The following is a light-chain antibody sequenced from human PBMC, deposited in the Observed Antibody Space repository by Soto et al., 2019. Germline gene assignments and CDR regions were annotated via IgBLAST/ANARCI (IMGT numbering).Light chain of an antibody. CDR1: QGIRSD. J-gene: IGKJ1*01. V-gene: IGKV1-6*01. CDR3: LQDYNYPWA. Sequence: IQMTQSPSSLSASVGDRVTITCRASQGIRSDLAWYQQKPGKVPKLLIYGASRLESGVPSRFSGSGFGTDFTLTISSLQPEDFATYYCLQDYNYPWAFGQGTKVEIK. CDR2: GAS.